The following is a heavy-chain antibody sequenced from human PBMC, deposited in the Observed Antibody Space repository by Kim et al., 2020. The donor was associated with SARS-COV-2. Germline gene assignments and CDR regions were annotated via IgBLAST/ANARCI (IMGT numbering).Heavy chain of an antibody. CDR1: GFTFSNAW. D-gene: IGHD2-2*01. V-gene: IGHV3-15*01. CDR2: IKSKTDGGTT. CDR3: TILGYCSSTSCYADFDY. Sequence: GGSLRLSCAASGFTFSNAWMTWVRQAPGKGLEWVGRIKSKTDGGTTDYAAPVKGRFTISRDDSKNTLYLQMNSLKTEDTAVYYCTILGYCSSTSCYADFDYWGQGTLVTVSS. J-gene: IGHJ4*02.